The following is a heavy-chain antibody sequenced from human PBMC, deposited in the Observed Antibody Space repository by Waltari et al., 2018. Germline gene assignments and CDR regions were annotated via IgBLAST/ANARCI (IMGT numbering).Heavy chain of an antibody. CDR1: GFDFRAYA. CDR2: IGGTHSNI. J-gene: IGHJ5*02. CDR3: TRDLYGSGGDWFDP. Sequence: EVRLAESGGGLVKPGGSLRLPCTASGFDFRAYAMNWVRQAPGTGLEWVSSIGGTHSNIFYADSVKGRFTVSRDNAKNSLYLQMDNLRAEDSGLYFCTRDLYGSGGDWFDPWGQGTLVTVSS. D-gene: IGHD3-10*01. V-gene: IGHV3-21*03.